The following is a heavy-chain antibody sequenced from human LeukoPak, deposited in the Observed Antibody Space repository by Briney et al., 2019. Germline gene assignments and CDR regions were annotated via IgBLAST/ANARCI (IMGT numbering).Heavy chain of an antibody. J-gene: IGHJ6*02. Sequence: SETLSLTCTVSGGSISSYYWSWIRQPPGKGLEWIGYIYYSGSTNYNPSLKSRVTISVDTSKNQFSLKLSSVTAADTAVYYCAREDRYYYGMGVWGQVTTVTVSS. CDR2: IYYSGST. V-gene: IGHV4-59*01. CDR3: AREDRYYYGMGV. CDR1: GGSISSYY.